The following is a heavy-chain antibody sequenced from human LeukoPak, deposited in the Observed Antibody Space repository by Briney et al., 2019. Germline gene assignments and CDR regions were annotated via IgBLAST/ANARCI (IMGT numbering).Heavy chain of an antibody. V-gene: IGHV3-23*01. CDR3: AKDSDYYDSSGYFDY. CDR2: ISGSGGST. J-gene: IGHJ4*02. D-gene: IGHD3-22*01. CDR1: GFTFSSYD. Sequence: PGGSLRPSCAVSGFTFSSYDMSWVRQAPGKGLEWVSGISGSGGSTYYADSVKGRFTISRDNSKNTLYLQMNSLRAEDTAVYYCAKDSDYYDSSGYFDYWGQGTLVTVSS.